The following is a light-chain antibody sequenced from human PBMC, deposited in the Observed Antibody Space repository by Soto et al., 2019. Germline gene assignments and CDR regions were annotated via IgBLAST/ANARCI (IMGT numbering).Light chain of an antibody. Sequence: QSVLTQPPSASGTPGQRVTISCSGSSSNIGSNTVNWYQQLPGTAPKLLIYSNNQRPSGVPDRFSGSKSGTSASLAISGLQCEDEADYYCAAWDDSLSGGVFGGGTKLTVL. J-gene: IGLJ3*02. CDR2: SNN. CDR1: SSNIGSNT. CDR3: AAWDDSLSGGV. V-gene: IGLV1-44*01.